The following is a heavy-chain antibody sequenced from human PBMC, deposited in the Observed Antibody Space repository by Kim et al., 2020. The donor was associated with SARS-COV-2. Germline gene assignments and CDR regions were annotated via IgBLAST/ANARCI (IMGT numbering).Heavy chain of an antibody. CDR3: ARAVSGSYFPAYYYYGMDV. D-gene: IGHD1-26*01. CDR2: IGTAGDT. V-gene: IGHV3-13*04. Sequence: GGSLRLSCAASGFTFSSYDMHWVRQAPGNGLEWASTIGTAGDTYYPGSVKGRFTISRENAKNSLYLQMNSLRAGDTAVYYCARAVSGSYFPAYYYYGMDVWGQGTTVTVSS. J-gene: IGHJ6*02. CDR1: GFTFSSYD.